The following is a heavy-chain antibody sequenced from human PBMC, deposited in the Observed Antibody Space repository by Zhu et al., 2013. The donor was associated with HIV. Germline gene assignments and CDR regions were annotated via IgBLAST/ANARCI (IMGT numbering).Heavy chain of an antibody. CDR2: IMPISDSS. Sequence: QVQLVQSGAEVKKPGSSVKVSCKASGGTLSSYTVHWVRQAPGQGLEWMGGIMPISDSSNYAQKFQGRVTITAAESTSTAYMELRGLRSEDTAVYYCARVSTTVRSFDIWGQGTMVTVSS. CDR1: GGTLSSYT. V-gene: IGHV1-69*01. CDR3: ARVSTTVRSFDI. J-gene: IGHJ3*02. D-gene: IGHD4-17*01.